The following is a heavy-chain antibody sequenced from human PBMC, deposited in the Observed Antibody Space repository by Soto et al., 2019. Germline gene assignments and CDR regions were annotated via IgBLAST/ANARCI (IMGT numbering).Heavy chain of an antibody. CDR1: GYTFTGYY. D-gene: IGHD2-8*01. CDR3: AREVLAKGPFEI. Sequence: ASVKFSCKASGYTFTGYYMHWVRQAPGQGLEWMGGINPNRDDTNYAQKFQGWVTMPRDTSISTAYMELSRLRSDDTAVYYCAREVLAKGPFEIWGQGTMVTDSS. J-gene: IGHJ3*02. CDR2: INPNRDDT. V-gene: IGHV1-2*04.